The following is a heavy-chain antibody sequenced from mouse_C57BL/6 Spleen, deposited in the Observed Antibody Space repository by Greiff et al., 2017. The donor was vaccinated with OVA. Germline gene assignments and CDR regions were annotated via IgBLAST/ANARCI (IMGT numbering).Heavy chain of an antibody. D-gene: IGHD2-2*01. CDR3: ARGDYGYDDAYYFDY. CDR1: GYTFTTYP. CDR2: FHPYNDDT. V-gene: IGHV1-47*01. Sequence: QVQLQQSGAELVKPGASVKLSCKASGYTFTTYPIEWMKQNHGKSLEWIGNFHPYNDDTKYNEKFKGKATLTVEKSSSTVYLELSRLTSDDSAVYYCARGDYGYDDAYYFDYWGQGTTLTVSS. J-gene: IGHJ2*01.